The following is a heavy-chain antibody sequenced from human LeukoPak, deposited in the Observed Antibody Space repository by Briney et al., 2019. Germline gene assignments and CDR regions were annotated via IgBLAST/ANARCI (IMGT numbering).Heavy chain of an antibody. Sequence: ASVKVSCKASGGTFSSYTISWVRQAPGQGLEWMGRIIPILGIANYAQKFQGRVTITADKSTSTAYMELGSLRSEDTAVYYCARWYCTNGVCRDYWGQGTLVTVSS. CDR1: GGTFSSYT. D-gene: IGHD2-8*01. V-gene: IGHV1-69*02. J-gene: IGHJ4*02. CDR2: IIPILGIA. CDR3: ARWYCTNGVCRDY.